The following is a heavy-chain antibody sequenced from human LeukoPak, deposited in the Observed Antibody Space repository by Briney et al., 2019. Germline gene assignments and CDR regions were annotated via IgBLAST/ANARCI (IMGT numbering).Heavy chain of an antibody. CDR3: ARDWTNYYDSSGSD. CDR1: GFTFSSYA. J-gene: IGHJ4*02. Sequence: PGGSLRLSCAASGFTFSSYAMHWVRQAPGKGLEWVAVISYDGSNKYYADSVKGRFTISRDNSKNTLYLQMNSLRAEDTAVYYCARDWTNYYDSSGSDWGQGTLVTVSS. V-gene: IGHV3-30*04. D-gene: IGHD3-22*01. CDR2: ISYDGSNK.